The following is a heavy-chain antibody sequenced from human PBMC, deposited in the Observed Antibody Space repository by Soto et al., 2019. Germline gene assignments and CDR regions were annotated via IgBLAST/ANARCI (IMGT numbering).Heavy chain of an antibody. J-gene: IGHJ6*03. Sequence: PSETLSLTCTVSGGSISSYYWSWIRQPPGKGLEWIGYIYYSGSTNYNPSLKSRVTISVDTPKNQFSLKLSSVTAADTAVYYCASYCSSTSCYGMSNMDVWGKGTTVTVSS. D-gene: IGHD2-2*01. V-gene: IGHV4-59*08. CDR1: GGSISSYY. CDR3: ASYCSSTSCYGMSNMDV. CDR2: IYYSGST.